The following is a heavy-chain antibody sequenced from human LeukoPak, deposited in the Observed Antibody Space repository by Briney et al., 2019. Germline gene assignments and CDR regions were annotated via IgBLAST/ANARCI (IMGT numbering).Heavy chain of an antibody. CDR1: GGSISSSSYY. Sequence: SETLSLTCTVSGGSISSSSYYWGWIRQPPGKGLEWIVSIYHSGSNYYNPSLKSRVTISVDTSKNQFSLKLSSVTAADTAVYYCARAPIVLMVYSSPNYFDYWGQGTLVTVSS. CDR3: ARAPIVLMVYSSPNYFDY. J-gene: IGHJ4*02. CDR2: IYHSGSN. D-gene: IGHD2-8*01. V-gene: IGHV4-39*07.